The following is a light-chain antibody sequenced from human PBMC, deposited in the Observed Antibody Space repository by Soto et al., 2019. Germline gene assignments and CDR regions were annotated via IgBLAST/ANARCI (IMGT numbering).Light chain of an antibody. CDR2: KAS. CDR1: QTISSW. V-gene: IGKV1-5*03. Sequence: DIKMTQSPSTLSGSVGDRVTITCRASQTISSWLAWYQQKPGKAPKLLIYKASTLKSGVPSRFSGSGSGTEFTLTISSLQPDDFATYYCQHYNSHSEAFGQGTNVDIK. J-gene: IGKJ1*01. CDR3: QHYNSHSEA.